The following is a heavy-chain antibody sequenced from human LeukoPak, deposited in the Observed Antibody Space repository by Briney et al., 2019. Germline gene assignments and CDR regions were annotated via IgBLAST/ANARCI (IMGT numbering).Heavy chain of an antibody. Sequence: KSSETLSLTCTVSGGSISSSSYYWGWIRQPPGKGLEWIGSIYYSGSTYYNPSLKNRVTISVDTSKNQFSLKLSSVTAADTAVYYCARVGGSNIVVVTAMLDWGQGTLVTVSS. CDR1: GGSISSSSYY. V-gene: IGHV4-39*07. J-gene: IGHJ4*02. D-gene: IGHD2-21*02. CDR2: IYYSGST. CDR3: ARVGGSNIVVVTAMLD.